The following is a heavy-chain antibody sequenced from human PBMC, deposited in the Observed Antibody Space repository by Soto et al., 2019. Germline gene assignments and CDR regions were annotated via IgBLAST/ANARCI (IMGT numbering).Heavy chain of an antibody. CDR1: GGSVSSGSYY. CDR3: ARDAPTYCGGDCWRLQGGFDR. J-gene: IGHJ2*01. Sequence: QVQLQESGPGLVKPSETLSLTCTVSGGSVSSGSYYWSWIRQPPGKGLEWIGYIYYSGSTNYNPSLKSRVTISVDTSKPQFSLKLSSVTAADTAVYYCARDAPTYCGGDCWRLQGGFDRWGRGTLVTVSS. D-gene: IGHD2-21*02. V-gene: IGHV4-61*01. CDR2: IYYSGST.